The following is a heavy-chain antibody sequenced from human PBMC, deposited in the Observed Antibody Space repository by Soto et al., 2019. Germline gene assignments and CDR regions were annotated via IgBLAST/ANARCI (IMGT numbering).Heavy chain of an antibody. CDR2: IHYSGST. J-gene: IGHJ4*02. CDR1: GGSISNADYY. CDR3: ATQLTNLGLCSGESCLEEGFES. Sequence: PSETLSLTCSVSGGSISNADYYWNWILQSPGKGLEWLGYIHYSGSTYYTPSLKSRVFISLDLSKNHFSLNLASVTAADTALYYCATQLTNLGLCSGESCLEEGFESWGAGTLVSV. D-gene: IGHD2-15*01. V-gene: IGHV4-30-4*02.